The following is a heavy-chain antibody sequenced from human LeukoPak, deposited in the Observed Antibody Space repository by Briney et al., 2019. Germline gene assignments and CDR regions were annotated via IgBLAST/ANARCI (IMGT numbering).Heavy chain of an antibody. J-gene: IGHJ4*02. CDR1: RFTFSSYW. V-gene: IGHV3-74*01. Sequence: GGSLRLSCAASRFTFSSYWMHWVRQAPGKGLEWVSRINSDGSSTSYADSVKGRFTISRDNAKNTLYLQMNSLRAEDKAVYYCARARERFWSGYYSETFDYWGQGTLVTVSS. CDR2: INSDGSST. CDR3: ARARERFWSGYYSETFDY. D-gene: IGHD3-3*01.